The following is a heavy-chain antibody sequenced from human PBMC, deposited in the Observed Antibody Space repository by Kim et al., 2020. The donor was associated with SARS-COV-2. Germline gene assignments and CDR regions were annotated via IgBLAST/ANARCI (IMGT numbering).Heavy chain of an antibody. D-gene: IGHD2-15*01. CDR3: AREGYFDGGSFFFDY. Sequence: SETLSLTCTVSGVSITSHYWTWIRQPPGKGLEWIGFVYHRGRTNYNPSLKSRVTMSVERSKNQFSLQLTSMTAADTAIYYCAREGYFDGGSFFFDYGGQG. CDR1: GVSITSHY. J-gene: IGHJ4*02. CDR2: VYHRGRT. V-gene: IGHV4-59*11.